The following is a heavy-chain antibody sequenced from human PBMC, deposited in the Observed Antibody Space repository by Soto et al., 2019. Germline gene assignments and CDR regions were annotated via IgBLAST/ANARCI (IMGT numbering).Heavy chain of an antibody. V-gene: IGHV4-34*01. CDR3: VPDRFEDFDY. Sequence: LVTLRLRWAVVCGSCIDYYCRWIRKHPGKGLEWIGEINHSGSTNYNPSLKSRVTISVDTSKNQFSLKLSSVTAADTAVYYCVPDRFEDFDYWGQGTLVTVSS. J-gene: IGHJ4*02. CDR1: CGSCIDYY. CDR2: INHSGST. D-gene: IGHD3-16*01.